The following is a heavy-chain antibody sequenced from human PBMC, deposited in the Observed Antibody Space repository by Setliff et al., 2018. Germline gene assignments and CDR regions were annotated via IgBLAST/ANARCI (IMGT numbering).Heavy chain of an antibody. CDR2: ISHSGNT. J-gene: IGHJ6*03. V-gene: IGHV4-34*01. CDR3: ARDFSTPHFGVARGSYYYYHMDV. CDR1: GESFSGYF. Sequence: SETLSLTCAVYGESFSGYFWSWIRQTPEKGLEWIGEISHSGNTNYNPSFKSRVTISIDTSKNKFSLKVNSVTAADTAVYYCARDFSTPHFGVARGSYYYYHMDVWGKGTTVTVSS. D-gene: IGHD3-3*01.